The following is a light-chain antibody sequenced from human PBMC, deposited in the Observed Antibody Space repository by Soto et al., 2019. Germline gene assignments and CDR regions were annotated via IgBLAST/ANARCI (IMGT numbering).Light chain of an antibody. CDR2: GAS. CDR3: QQYNNWPLT. V-gene: IGKV3D-15*01. J-gene: IGKJ4*01. CDR1: QSVRTK. Sequence: EIVLTQSPGTLSLSPGERATLSCRASQSVRTKLAWYQQTPGQAPRLLIYGASTRATGIPARFSGSGSGTEFTLTISSLQSEDFAVYYCQQYNNWPLTFGGGTKGDIK.